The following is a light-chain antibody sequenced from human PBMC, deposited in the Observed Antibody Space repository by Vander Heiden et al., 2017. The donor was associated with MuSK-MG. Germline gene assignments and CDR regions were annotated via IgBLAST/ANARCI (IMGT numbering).Light chain of an antibody. CDR1: QSLVHSDGNTY. CDR3: RQGTHGLWT. Sequence: DVVMTQSPLSLPVTLGQPASISCRSSQSLVHSDGNTYLDWFQQRPGHSPRRLIYKVSNRDSGVPDRFSGSGSGTDFTLTISRVEAEDVGVYYCRQGTHGLWTFGQGTKVEIK. J-gene: IGKJ1*01. CDR2: KVS. V-gene: IGKV2-30*02.